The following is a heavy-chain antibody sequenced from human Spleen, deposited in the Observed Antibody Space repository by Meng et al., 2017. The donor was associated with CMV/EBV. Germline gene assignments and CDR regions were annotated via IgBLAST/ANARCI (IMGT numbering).Heavy chain of an antibody. D-gene: IGHD3-10*01. CDR3: ARGPGRWFGEPRIGFDP. CDR1: GGSFSGYY. CDR2: INHNGIT. V-gene: IGHV4-34*01. Sequence: SETLSLTCAVYGGSFSGYYWSWIRQPPGKGLEWIGEINHNGITNYNASLKSRVTISLDTSKNQFSLKLSSVTAADTAVYYCARGPGRWFGEPRIGFDPWGQGTLVTVSS. J-gene: IGHJ5*02.